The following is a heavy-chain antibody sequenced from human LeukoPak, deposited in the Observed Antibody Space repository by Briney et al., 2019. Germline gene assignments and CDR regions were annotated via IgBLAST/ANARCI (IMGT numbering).Heavy chain of an antibody. J-gene: IGHJ4*02. CDR3: ARGHDSGLDY. CDR2: IKQDGSEK. CDR1: RFTFSTYW. Sequence: GGSLRLSCAASRFTFSTYWMSWVRQAPGKGLEWVANIKQDGSEKYYVDSVKGRFTISRDNAKNSLFLQMNSLRAEDTAVYYCARGHDSGLDYWGQGTLVTVSS. V-gene: IGHV3-7*01. D-gene: IGHD6-19*01.